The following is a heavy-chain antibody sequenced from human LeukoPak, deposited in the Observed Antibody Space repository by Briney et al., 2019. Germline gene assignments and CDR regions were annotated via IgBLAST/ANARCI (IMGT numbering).Heavy chain of an antibody. V-gene: IGHV4-34*01. D-gene: IGHD3-16*01. CDR1: GGSFSGYY. CDR3: ARDRSGGADFQH. Sequence: SETLSLTCAVYGGSFSGYYWSWIRQAPGKGLEWIGEINHDGSTNYNPSLKSRVTISVDTSKNQFSLKLSSVTAADTALYYCARDRSGGADFQHWGQGTLVTVSS. J-gene: IGHJ1*01. CDR2: INHDGST.